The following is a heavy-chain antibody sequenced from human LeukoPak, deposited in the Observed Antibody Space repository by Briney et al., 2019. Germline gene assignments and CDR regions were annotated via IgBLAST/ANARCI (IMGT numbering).Heavy chain of an antibody. J-gene: IGHJ4*02. CDR3: AKDGDCSGGSCYDY. Sequence: ASVKVSCKASGGTFSSYAIGWVRQAPGQGLEWMGGIIPIFGTANYAQKFQGRVTITADESTSTAYMELSSLRSEDTAVYYCAKDGDCSGGSCYDYWGQGTLVTVSS. D-gene: IGHD2-15*01. CDR2: IIPIFGTA. V-gene: IGHV1-69*01. CDR1: GGTFSSYA.